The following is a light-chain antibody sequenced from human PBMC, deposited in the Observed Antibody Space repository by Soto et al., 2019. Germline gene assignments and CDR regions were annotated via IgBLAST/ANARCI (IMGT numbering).Light chain of an antibody. V-gene: IGKV3-20*01. CDR3: QKFGGSPPLT. CDR1: QSVYSTD. J-gene: IGKJ4*01. CDR2: GTS. Sequence: EIVLTQSPGTLSLSPGERATLSCRASQSVYSTDLAWYQQKPGQAPRLLMYGTSNRATGIPDRFSGSGSGTDFTLTISRLEPEDFAVYYCQKFGGSPPLTFGGGTKVEIK.